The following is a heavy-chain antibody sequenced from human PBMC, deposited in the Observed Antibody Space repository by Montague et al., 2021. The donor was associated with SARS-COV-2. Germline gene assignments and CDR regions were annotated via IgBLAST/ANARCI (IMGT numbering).Heavy chain of an antibody. J-gene: IGHJ2*01. CDR2: IYYSGST. Sequence: TLSLTCTVSGGSISSGGYYWSWIRQHPGKGLEWIGYIYYSGSTYYNPSLKSRVTISVDTSKNQFSLKLSSVTAADTAVYYCARSSAPSITIFGVSNTYWCFDLWGHGTLVTVSS. V-gene: IGHV4-31*03. CDR3: ARSSAPSITIFGVSNTYWCFDL. CDR1: GGSISSGGYY. D-gene: IGHD3-3*01.